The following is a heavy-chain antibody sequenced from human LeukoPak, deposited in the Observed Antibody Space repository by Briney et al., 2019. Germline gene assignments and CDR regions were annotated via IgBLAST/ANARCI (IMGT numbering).Heavy chain of an antibody. CDR1: GFIFDTHT. J-gene: IGHJ6*02. V-gene: IGHV3-23*01. D-gene: IGHD1-14*01. Sequence: RGSLRLSCTASGFIFDTHTLTWVRQVPGKGLEWVASISGSGDSTNYGDSVKGRFTISRDNFKRTVHLEMSNLRADDTAMYYCVRRAAVRGMDFWGPGTTVIVSS. CDR2: ISGSGDST. CDR3: VRRAAVRGMDF.